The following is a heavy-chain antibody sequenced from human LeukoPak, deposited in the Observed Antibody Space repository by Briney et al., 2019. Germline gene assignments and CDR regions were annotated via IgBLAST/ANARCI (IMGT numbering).Heavy chain of an antibody. V-gene: IGHV1-2*02. CDR1: GYTFTGYY. CDR2: INPNSGGT. J-gene: IGHJ5*02. Sequence: ASVKVSCKASGYTFTGYYMHRVRQAPGQGLEWMGWINPNSGGTNYAQKFQGRVTMTRDTSISTAYMELSRLRSDDTAVYYCARASYYDFWSGPGWFDPWGQGTLVTVSS. D-gene: IGHD3-3*01. CDR3: ARASYYDFWSGPGWFDP.